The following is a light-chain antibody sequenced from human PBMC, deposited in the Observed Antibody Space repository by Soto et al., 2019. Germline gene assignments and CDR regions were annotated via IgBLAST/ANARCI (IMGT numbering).Light chain of an antibody. CDR2: DAS. Sequence: EIVLTQIPATLSLSPGQGASLSCRASQSVGTYLAWYRQKPGQAPRLLIYDASRRAPGIPGRFSGSGSGTDFTLTISSLEPEDFAVYYCQQRTNRPPSITFGQGTRLEI. CDR1: QSVGTY. V-gene: IGKV3-11*01. J-gene: IGKJ5*01. CDR3: QQRTNRPPSIT.